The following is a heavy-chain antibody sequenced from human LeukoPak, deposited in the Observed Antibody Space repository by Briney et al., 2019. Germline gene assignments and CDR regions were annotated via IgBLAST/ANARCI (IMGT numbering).Heavy chain of an antibody. J-gene: IGHJ4*02. D-gene: IGHD4-17*01. CDR2: IQSGGST. Sequence: GGSLRLSCAASGLTVTNNHMTWVRQAPGKGLEWVSVIQSGGSTYYADSVKGRFTISRDNSKNTLYLQMTSLRAEDTAVYYCARRAVTNQFDSRGQGTLVTVSS. CDR3: ARRAVTNQFDS. CDR1: GLTVTNNH. V-gene: IGHV3-66*02.